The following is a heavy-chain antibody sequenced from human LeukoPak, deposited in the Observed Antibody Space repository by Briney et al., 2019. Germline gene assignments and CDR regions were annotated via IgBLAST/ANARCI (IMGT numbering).Heavy chain of an antibody. D-gene: IGHD3-10*01. Sequence: SETLSLTCTVSGGSVSSGTYFWSWIRQPPGQGLEWIGYIYFSGSTNYNPSLKSRVTISVDTSKNQFSLKLSSVTAADTAVYYCAREEGITMVRGVTSYYYYGMDVWGKGTTVTVSS. CDR3: AREEGITMVRGVTSYYYYGMDV. CDR1: GGSVSSGTYF. CDR2: IYFSGST. J-gene: IGHJ6*04. V-gene: IGHV4-61*01.